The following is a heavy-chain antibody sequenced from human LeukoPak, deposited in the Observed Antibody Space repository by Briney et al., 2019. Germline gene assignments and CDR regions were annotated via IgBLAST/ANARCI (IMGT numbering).Heavy chain of an antibody. CDR1: GGSFSGYY. D-gene: IGHD3-9*01. Sequence: SETLSLTCAVYGGSFSGYYWSWIRQPPGKGLEWIGEINHSGSTNYNPSLKSRVTISVDTSKNQFSLELSSVTAADTAVYYCARGQYDILTGYYIYGMDVWGQGTTVTVSS. V-gene: IGHV4-34*01. CDR3: ARGQYDILTGYYIYGMDV. CDR2: INHSGST. J-gene: IGHJ6*02.